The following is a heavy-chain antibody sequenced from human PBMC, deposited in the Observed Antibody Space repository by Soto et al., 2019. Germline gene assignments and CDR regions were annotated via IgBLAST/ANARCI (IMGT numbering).Heavy chain of an antibody. V-gene: IGHV4-59*08. D-gene: IGHD6-25*01. J-gene: IGHJ4*01. CDR3: AGAKAPLYSCGCYRVQH. Sequence: SVPLSLDRSIRSADTGSYYRRPTSARPGKGLEWIGYIYYSGSTNYNPSLKSRVTISVDTSKNQFSLKLSSVTAADTAVYYCAGAKAPLYSCGCYRVQHWVHGPRVTVPS. CDR2: IYYSGST. CDR1: SADTGSYY.